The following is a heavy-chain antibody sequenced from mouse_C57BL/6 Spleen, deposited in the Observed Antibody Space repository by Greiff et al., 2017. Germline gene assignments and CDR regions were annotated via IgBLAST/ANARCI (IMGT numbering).Heavy chain of an antibody. CDR2: IDPSGSET. D-gene: IGHD3-2*02. Sequence: QVHVKQSGAELVRPGSSVKLSCKASGYTFTSYWMHWVKQRPIQGLEWIGNIDPSGSETHYNQKFKDKATLTVDKSSSTAYMQLSSLTSEDSAVXYCARAQDYAMDYWGQGTSVTVSA. J-gene: IGHJ4*01. CDR1: GYTFTSYW. V-gene: IGHV1-52*01. CDR3: ARAQDYAMDY.